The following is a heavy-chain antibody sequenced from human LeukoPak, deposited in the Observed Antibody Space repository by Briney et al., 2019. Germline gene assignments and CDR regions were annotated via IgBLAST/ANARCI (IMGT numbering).Heavy chain of an antibody. Sequence: GASVNVSCKASGHTFISYDINWVRQASGQGLEWMGWMNPNSGNTGYAQKFQGRVTMTRNSSISTAYMDLTSLRSEDTAVYYCVMGLGEKFDPWGQGTLVTVSS. CDR2: MNPNSGNT. J-gene: IGHJ5*02. D-gene: IGHD3-10*01. CDR1: GHTFISYD. CDR3: VMGLGEKFDP. V-gene: IGHV1-8*01.